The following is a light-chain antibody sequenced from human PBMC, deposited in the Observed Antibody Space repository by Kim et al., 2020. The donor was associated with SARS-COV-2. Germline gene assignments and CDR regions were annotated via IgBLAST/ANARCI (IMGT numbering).Light chain of an antibody. J-gene: IGLJ2*01. CDR2: DVS. CDR3: SSYTGSNTLR. Sequence: QSALTQTPSASGSPGQSVTISCTGSYNDIGRYDYVSWYQSHPGRAPKLMIYDVSRRPSGVPDRFSGSKSGNTASLTVSGLQAEDEADYYCSSYTGSNTLRFGGGTQLTVL. V-gene: IGLV2-8*01. CDR1: YNDIGRYDY.